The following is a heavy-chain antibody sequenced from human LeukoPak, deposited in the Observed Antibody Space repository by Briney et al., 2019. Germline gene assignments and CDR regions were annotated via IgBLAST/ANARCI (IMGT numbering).Heavy chain of an antibody. CDR1: GGSISSGGYS. CDR2: IYHSGST. J-gene: IGHJ4*02. D-gene: IGHD5-18*01. Sequence: SETLSLTCAVSGGSISSGGYSWSWIRQPPGKGPEWIGYIYHSGSTYYNPSLKSRVTISVDRSKNQFSLKLSSVTAADTAVYYCARGIQLWFFDYWGQGTLVTVSS. CDR3: ARGIQLWFFDY. V-gene: IGHV4-30-2*01.